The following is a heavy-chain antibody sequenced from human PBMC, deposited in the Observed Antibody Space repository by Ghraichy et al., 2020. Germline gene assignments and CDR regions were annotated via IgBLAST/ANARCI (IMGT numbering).Heavy chain of an antibody. D-gene: IGHD1-26*01. V-gene: IGHV4-59*01. CDR3: ARDTGIVGANPAFDI. J-gene: IGHJ3*02. CDR2: IYYSGST. Sequence: SETLSLTCTVSGGSISSYYWSWIRQPPGKGLEWIGYIYYSGSTNYNPSLKSRVTISVDTSKNQFSLKLSSVTAADTAVYYCARDTGIVGANPAFDIWGQGTMVTVSS. CDR1: GGSISSYY.